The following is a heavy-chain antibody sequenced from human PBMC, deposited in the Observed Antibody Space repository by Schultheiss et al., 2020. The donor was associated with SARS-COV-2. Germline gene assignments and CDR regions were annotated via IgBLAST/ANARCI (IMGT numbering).Heavy chain of an antibody. CDR3: ARGLSGYYDY. V-gene: IGHV4-4*02. CDR2: IYHSGST. Sequence: SETLSLTCAVSGGSISSSNWWSWVRQPPGKGLEWIGEIYHSGSTNYNPSLKSRVTISVDTSKNQFSLKLSSVTAADTAVYYCARGLSGYYDYWGQGTLVTVSS. J-gene: IGHJ4*02. CDR1: GGSISSSNW. D-gene: IGHD2-15*01.